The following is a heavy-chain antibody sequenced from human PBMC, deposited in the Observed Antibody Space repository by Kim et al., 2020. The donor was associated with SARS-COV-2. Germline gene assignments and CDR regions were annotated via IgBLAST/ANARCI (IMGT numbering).Heavy chain of an antibody. CDR2: ISDDGRET. V-gene: IGHV3-30*04. J-gene: IGHJ5*02. CDR1: GFTFSSYA. Sequence: GGSLRLSCAASGFTFSSYAFHWVRQPPGKGLEWVAVISDDGRETYYAESVQGRCTVTRDHSRSTVFLQMSSLRAENTAFYFGARSVVPANTWLDPWGQGTLVPV. CDR3: ARSVVPANTWLDP. D-gene: IGHD2-2*01.